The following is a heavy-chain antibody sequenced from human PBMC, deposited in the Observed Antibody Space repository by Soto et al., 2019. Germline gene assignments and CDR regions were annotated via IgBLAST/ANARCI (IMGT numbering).Heavy chain of an antibody. J-gene: IGHJ4*02. D-gene: IGHD3-22*01. CDR3: AKDQGYYYDSSGFLADDY. CDR1: GFTFSSYG. Sequence: PGGSLRLSCAASGFTFSSYGMHWVRQAPGKGLEWVAVIWYDGSNKYYADSVKGRFTISRDNSKNTLYLQMNSLRAEDTAVYYCAKDQGYYYDSSGFLADDYWGQGTLVTVSS. V-gene: IGHV3-33*06. CDR2: IWYDGSNK.